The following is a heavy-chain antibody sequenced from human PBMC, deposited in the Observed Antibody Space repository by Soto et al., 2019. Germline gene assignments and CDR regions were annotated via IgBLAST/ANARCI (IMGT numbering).Heavy chain of an antibody. CDR2: IYGGGTT. D-gene: IGHD2-15*01. Sequence: EVQLVESGGGLIQPGGSLRLSCAASGFTVSSKYMTWVRQAPGKGLEWVSVIYGGGTTYYADSVKGRFTISRDNSKNTLFLQVNSLRVEDTAVYYCVQNTSWPGFDFWGQGTLVTVSS. CDR3: VQNTSWPGFDF. V-gene: IGHV3-53*01. CDR1: GFTVSSKY. J-gene: IGHJ4*02.